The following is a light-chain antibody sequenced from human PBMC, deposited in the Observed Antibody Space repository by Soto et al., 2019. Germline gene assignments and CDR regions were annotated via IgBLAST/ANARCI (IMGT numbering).Light chain of an antibody. CDR1: SSDVGGYNY. CDR2: DVS. V-gene: IGLV2-14*01. CDR3: SSYTSSSPPYV. J-gene: IGLJ1*01. Sequence: QSALTKPASGSGSAGQSITIACNRTSSDVGGYNYVSWYQQHPGKAPKLMIYDVSNRPSGVSNRFSGSKSGSTASLTISGLQAEDEADYYCSSYTSSSPPYVFGTGTKVTVL.